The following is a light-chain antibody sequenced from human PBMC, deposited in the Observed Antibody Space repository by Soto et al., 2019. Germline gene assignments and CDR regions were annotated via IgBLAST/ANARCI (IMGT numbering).Light chain of an antibody. CDR2: DVN. V-gene: IGLV2-18*02. Sequence: QSALTQPPSVSGSPGQSVTISCTGTSSDVGSYNRVSWYQQSPGTAPKLIIYDVNDRPSGVPDRFSGSKSGNTASLTISGLQVADEADYYCSSYRSTNTFVVFGGGTKVTVL. CDR3: SSYRSTNTFVV. CDR1: SSDVGSYNR. J-gene: IGLJ3*02.